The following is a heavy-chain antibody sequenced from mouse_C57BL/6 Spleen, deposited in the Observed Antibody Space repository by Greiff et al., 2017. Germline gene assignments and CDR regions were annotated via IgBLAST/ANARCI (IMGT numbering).Heavy chain of an antibody. CDR2: ISSGSSTI. Sequence: EVKLVESGGGLVKPGGSLKLSCAASGFTFSDYGMHWVRQAPEKGLEWVAYISSGSSTIYYADTVKGRFTISRDNAKNTLFLQMTSLRSEDTAMYYCARREGYPYYAMDYWGQGTSVTVSS. V-gene: IGHV5-17*01. CDR3: ARREGYPYYAMDY. CDR1: GFTFSDYG. J-gene: IGHJ4*01. D-gene: IGHD2-14*01.